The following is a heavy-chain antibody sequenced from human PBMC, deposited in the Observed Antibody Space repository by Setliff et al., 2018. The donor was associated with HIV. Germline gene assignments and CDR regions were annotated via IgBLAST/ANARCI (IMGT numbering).Heavy chain of an antibody. CDR2: IYTSGST. Sequence: TLSLTCTVSGGSISSGSNYWSWIRQPAGKGLEWIGHIYTSGSTNYNPPLKSRVTISVDTSKNQFSLKLSSVTAADTAVYYCARDKRAGYGHGAYDYWGQGTRVTVSS. CDR3: ARDKRAGYGHGAYDY. CDR1: GGSISSGSNY. V-gene: IGHV4-61*09. J-gene: IGHJ4*02. D-gene: IGHD5-18*01.